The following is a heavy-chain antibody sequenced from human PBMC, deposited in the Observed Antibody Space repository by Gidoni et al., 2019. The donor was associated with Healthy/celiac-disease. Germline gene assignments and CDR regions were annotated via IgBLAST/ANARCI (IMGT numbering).Heavy chain of an antibody. CDR2: IYTSGST. D-gene: IGHD1-26*01. Sequence: QVQLQESGPGLVKPSQTLSLTCTVSAGSISSGSYYWSWIRQPAGKGLEGIGRIYTSGSTNYNPSRKSRVTMSVDTSKNQFSLKLSSVTAADTAVYYCARAPGSGSYGDYWGQGTLVTVSS. V-gene: IGHV4-61*02. J-gene: IGHJ4*02. CDR3: ARAPGSGSYGDY. CDR1: AGSISSGSYY.